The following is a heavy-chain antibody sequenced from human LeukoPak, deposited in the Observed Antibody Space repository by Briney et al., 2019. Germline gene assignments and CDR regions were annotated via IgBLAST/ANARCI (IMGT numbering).Heavy chain of an antibody. CDR1: GFTFSSYS. V-gene: IGHV3-21*01. CDR2: ISSSSSYI. J-gene: IGHJ4*02. CDR3: ARDWIVGYYDSSGYSPAFDY. Sequence: PGGSLRLSCAASGFTFSSYSMNWVRQAPGKGLEWVSSISSSSSYIYYADSAKGRFTISRDNAKNSLYLQMNSLRAEDTAVYYCARDWIVGYYDSSGYSPAFDYWGQGTLVTVSS. D-gene: IGHD3-22*01.